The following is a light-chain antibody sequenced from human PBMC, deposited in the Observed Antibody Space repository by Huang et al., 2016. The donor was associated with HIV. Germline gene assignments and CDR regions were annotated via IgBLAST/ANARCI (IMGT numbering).Light chain of an antibody. CDR1: QSVSSSY. CDR3: QQYGSSRIFT. J-gene: IGKJ3*01. CDR2: GAS. Sequence: EIVLTQSPGTLSLSPGERATLSCRASQSVSSSYLAWYQQKPGQAPRLLIYGASSRATGSPDRFRGSGSGTDFTLTISRLEPEDFAVYYCQQYGSSRIFTFGPGTKVDIK. V-gene: IGKV3-20*01.